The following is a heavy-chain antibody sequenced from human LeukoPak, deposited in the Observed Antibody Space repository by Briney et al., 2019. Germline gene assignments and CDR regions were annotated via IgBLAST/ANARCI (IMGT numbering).Heavy chain of an antibody. CDR1: GGSIGTYY. V-gene: IGHV4-59*12. CDR3: ARGMAFVD. Sequence: PSETLSLTCTVSGGSIGTYYWSWIRQPPGKGLEWIGYIYYTGNTNYNPSLKSRVTISVDTSKNQFSLKLSSVTAADTAVYYCARGMAFVDWGQGTLVTVSS. D-gene: IGHD2-21*01. CDR2: IYYTGNT. J-gene: IGHJ4*02.